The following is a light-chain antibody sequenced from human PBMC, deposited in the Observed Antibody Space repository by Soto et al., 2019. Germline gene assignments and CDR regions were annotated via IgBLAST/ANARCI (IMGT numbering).Light chain of an antibody. Sequence: QSVLTQPASVSGSPGQSITISCTGTSSDVGGYNYVSWYQQHPGKAPKLMIYDVSNRPSGVSNRFSGSKSGNTASLTISGLQAEDFSDYYCSSYTSSSTLYVSGTGTKVTVL. CDR2: DVS. J-gene: IGLJ1*01. CDR3: SSYTSSSTLYV. V-gene: IGLV2-14*01. CDR1: SSDVGGYNY.